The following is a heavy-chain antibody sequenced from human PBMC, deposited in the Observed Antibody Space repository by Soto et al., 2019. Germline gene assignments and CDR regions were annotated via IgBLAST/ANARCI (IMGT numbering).Heavy chain of an antibody. CDR3: ARDHLILPAHDFFYGSDV. D-gene: IGHD2-21*02. CDR1: GFTFSMYS. Sequence: DVKLVESGGGLVQPGDSLRLSCEVSGFTFSMYSMSWVRQSPGKGLEWVAKIPQDGVDGHYADSVKGRFIISRDNDKNSLHLQLNNLRAEDTPVYYCARDHLILPAHDFFYGSDVWGRGATVTVSS. CDR2: IPQDGVDG. V-gene: IGHV3-7*03. J-gene: IGHJ6*02.